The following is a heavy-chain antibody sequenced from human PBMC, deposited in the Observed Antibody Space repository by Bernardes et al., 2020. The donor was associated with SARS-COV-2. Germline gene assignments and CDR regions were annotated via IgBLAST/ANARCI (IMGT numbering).Heavy chain of an antibody. D-gene: IGHD3-10*01. Sequence: SETLSLTRTVSGGSISSYYWSWIRQPPGKGLEWIGYIYYSGSTNYNPSLKSRVTISVDTSKNQFSLKLSSVTAADTAVYYCARHYGSGRPAFDYWGQGTLVTVSS. CDR2: IYYSGST. CDR3: ARHYGSGRPAFDY. V-gene: IGHV4-59*01. J-gene: IGHJ4*02. CDR1: GGSISSYY.